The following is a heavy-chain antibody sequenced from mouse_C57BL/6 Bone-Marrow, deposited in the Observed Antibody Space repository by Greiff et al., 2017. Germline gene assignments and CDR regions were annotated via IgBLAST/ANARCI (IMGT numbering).Heavy chain of an antibody. J-gene: IGHJ2*01. D-gene: IGHD1-1*01. Sequence: VQLQQPGAELVRPGSSVKLSCKASGYTFTSYWMHWVKQRPIQGLEWIGNIDPSDSETHYNQKFKDKATLTVDKSSSTAYMQLSSLTSEDSAVYYCASYYYGSSAFDYWGQGTTLTVSS. CDR3: ASYYYGSSAFDY. V-gene: IGHV1-52*01. CDR1: GYTFTSYW. CDR2: IDPSDSET.